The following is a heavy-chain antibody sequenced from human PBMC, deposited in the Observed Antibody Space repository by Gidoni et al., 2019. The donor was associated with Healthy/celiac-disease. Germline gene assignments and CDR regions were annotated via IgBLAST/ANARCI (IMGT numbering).Heavy chain of an antibody. CDR2: ISYDGSNK. CDR1: GFTFSRYA. J-gene: IGHJ3*02. V-gene: IGHV3-30-3*01. D-gene: IGHD3-3*01. Sequence: QVQLVESGGGVVQPGRSLRLSCAASGFTFSRYAMHWVRQAPGKGLEWVAFISYDGSNKYYADSVKGRFTISRDNSKNTLYLQMNSLRAEDTAVYYCARDLTIFGVASPFDIWGQGTMVTVSS. CDR3: ARDLTIFGVASPFDI.